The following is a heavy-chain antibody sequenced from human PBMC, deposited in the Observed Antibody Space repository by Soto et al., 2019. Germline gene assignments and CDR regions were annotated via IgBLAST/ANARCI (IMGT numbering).Heavy chain of an antibody. D-gene: IGHD6-19*01. CDR2: ISAYNGNT. CDR3: ARDIGVAGPDAFDI. Sequence: GASVKVSCKASGYTFTSYGISWVRQAPGQGLEWMGWISAYNGNTNYAQKLQGRVTMTTDTSTSTAYMELRSLRSDDTAVYYCARDIGVAGPDAFDIWGQGTMVTVSS. CDR1: GYTFTSYG. V-gene: IGHV1-18*01. J-gene: IGHJ3*02.